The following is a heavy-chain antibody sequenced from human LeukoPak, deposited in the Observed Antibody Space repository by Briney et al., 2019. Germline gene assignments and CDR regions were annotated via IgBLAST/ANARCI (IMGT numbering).Heavy chain of an antibody. J-gene: IGHJ6*02. CDR3: ARGQLVRHYYYGMDV. CDR2: ISSSGSTI. CDR1: GFTFSSYE. Sequence: GGSLRLSCAASGFTFSSYEMNWVRQAPGKGLEWVSYISSSGSTIYYADSVKGRFTISRDNAKNSVYLQMNSLRAEDTAVYYCARGQLVRHYYYGMDVWGQGTTVTVSS. V-gene: IGHV3-48*03. D-gene: IGHD4/OR15-4a*01.